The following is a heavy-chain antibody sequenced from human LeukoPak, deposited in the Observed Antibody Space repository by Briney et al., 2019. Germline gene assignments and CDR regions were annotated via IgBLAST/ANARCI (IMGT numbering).Heavy chain of an antibody. Sequence: KTSETLSLTCTVSGGSISSYYWSWIRQPPGKGLEWIGYIYYSGSTNYNPSLKSRVTISVDTTKNQFSLKLSSVTAADTAVYYCARGDVEMATITGHFDYWGQGTLVTVSS. CDR2: IYYSGST. D-gene: IGHD5-24*01. J-gene: IGHJ4*02. CDR3: ARGDVEMATITGHFDY. V-gene: IGHV4-59*01. CDR1: GGSISSYY.